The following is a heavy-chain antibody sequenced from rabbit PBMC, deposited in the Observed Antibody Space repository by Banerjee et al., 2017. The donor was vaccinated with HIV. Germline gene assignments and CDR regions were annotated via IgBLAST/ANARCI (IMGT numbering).Heavy chain of an antibody. Sequence: QQQLGESGGGLVKPGGTLTLTCKASGIDFSSYYYMCWVRQAPGKGLEWIACIYADGSGYTYYASWAKGRFTISKTSSTTVTLQMTSLTAADTATYFCARVNAGSSGYPYYFNLWGPGTLVTVS. V-gene: IGHV1S45*01. CDR2: IYADGSGYT. CDR1: GIDFSSYYY. CDR3: ARVNAGSSGYPYYFNL. J-gene: IGHJ4*01. D-gene: IGHD1-1*01.